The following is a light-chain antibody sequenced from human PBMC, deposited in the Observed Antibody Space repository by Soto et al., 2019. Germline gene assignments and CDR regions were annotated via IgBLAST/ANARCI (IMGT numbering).Light chain of an antibody. CDR3: QQYGNSPPWT. CDR1: QSVSSRY. Sequence: EIVLTQSPGTLSLSPGERATLSCRTSQSVSSRYLAWFQQKPGQAPRLLIYGASIRATGISDRFSGSGSRTDFTLTISRLEPEDSAVYYCQQYGNSPPWTFGQGTTVEIK. CDR2: GAS. J-gene: IGKJ1*01. V-gene: IGKV3-20*01.